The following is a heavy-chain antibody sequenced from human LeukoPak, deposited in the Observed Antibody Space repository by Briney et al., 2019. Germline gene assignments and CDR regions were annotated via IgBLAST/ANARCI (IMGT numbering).Heavy chain of an antibody. Sequence: GGSLRLSCEASGFIFSNYDMHWVRQAPGKGLEWLAIVWYDGSDKYYADSVKGRFTVSRDNSKNTLYLQMNSLRADDTAVYYCARDLNREDFDYWGQGTLVAVSS. CDR3: ARDLNREDFDY. CDR1: GFIFSNYD. CDR2: VWYDGSDK. D-gene: IGHD3-9*01. V-gene: IGHV3-33*01. J-gene: IGHJ4*02.